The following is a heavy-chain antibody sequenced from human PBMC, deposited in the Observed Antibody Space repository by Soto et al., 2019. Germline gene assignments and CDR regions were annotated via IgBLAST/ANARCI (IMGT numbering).Heavy chain of an antibody. V-gene: IGHV1-2*04. CDR3: ARDPRSLAVAGTGAFDI. J-gene: IGHJ3*02. CDR1: GYTFTGYY. Sequence: ASVKVSCQDSGYTFTGYYMHGVRQAPGRGLEWMGWINPNSGGTNYAQKFQGWVTMTRDTSISTAYMELSRLRSDDTAVYYCARDPRSLAVAGTGAFDILGQGTMVTFSS. D-gene: IGHD6-19*01. CDR2: INPNSGGT.